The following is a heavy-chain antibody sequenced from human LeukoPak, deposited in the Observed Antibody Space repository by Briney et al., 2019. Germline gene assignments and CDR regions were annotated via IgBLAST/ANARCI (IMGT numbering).Heavy chain of an antibody. J-gene: IGHJ4*02. V-gene: IGHV4-61*01. CDR1: GGSVSSGSYY. CDR2: IYYSGST. CDR3: ARVIMGSGSYPFDY. D-gene: IGHD1-26*01. Sequence: SETLSLTCTVSGGSVSSGSYYWSWIRQPPGKGLEWIGYIYYSGSTNYNPSLKSRVTISVDTSKNQFSLKLSSVTAADTVVYYCARVIMGSGSYPFDYWGQGTLVTVSS.